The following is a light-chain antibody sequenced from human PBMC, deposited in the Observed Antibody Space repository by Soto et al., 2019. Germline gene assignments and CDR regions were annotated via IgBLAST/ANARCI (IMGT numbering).Light chain of an antibody. CDR3: QQRSNWPPLT. CDR2: DAA. J-gene: IGKJ4*01. V-gene: IGKV3-11*01. CDR1: QSLSTY. Sequence: EIVLTQSPATLSLSPGERATLSCRASQSLSTYLAWYQQKPGQPPRLLIYDAANRSTRVPARFSGSGSGTDFTLTISSLEPEDSAVYFCQQRSNWPPLTFGGGTKVEI.